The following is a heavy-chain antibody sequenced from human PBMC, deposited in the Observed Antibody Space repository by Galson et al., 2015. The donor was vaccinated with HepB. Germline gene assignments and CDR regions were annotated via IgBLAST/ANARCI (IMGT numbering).Heavy chain of an antibody. CDR3: ARDRGSARERDY. D-gene: IGHD6-19*01. V-gene: IGHV3-74*01. J-gene: IGHJ4*02. CDR2: ITSDGTIT. Sequence: SLRLSCAASGFTFNKYWMHWVRQAPGKGLVWVSRITSDGTITRYADSVKGRFTISRDNAKNMLYLQMNSLRTEDTAIYYCARDRGSARERDYWGQGTLVTVSS. CDR1: GFTFNKYW.